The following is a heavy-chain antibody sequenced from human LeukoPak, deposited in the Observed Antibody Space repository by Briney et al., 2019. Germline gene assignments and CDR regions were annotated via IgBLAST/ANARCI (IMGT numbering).Heavy chain of an antibody. J-gene: IGHJ4*02. CDR2: IYYSGST. D-gene: IGHD5/OR15-5a*01. Sequence: PSETLPLTCTVSGGSISSSSYYWGWIRQPPGKGLEWIGSIYYSGSTYYNPSLKSRVTISVDTSKNQFSLKLSSVTAADTAVYYCARHGGDIVSRPFDYWGQGTLVTVSS. CDR1: GGSISSSSYY. CDR3: ARHGGDIVSRPFDY. V-gene: IGHV4-39*01.